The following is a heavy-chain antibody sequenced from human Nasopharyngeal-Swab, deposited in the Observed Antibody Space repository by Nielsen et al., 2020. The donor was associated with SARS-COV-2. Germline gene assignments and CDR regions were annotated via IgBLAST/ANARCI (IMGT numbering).Heavy chain of an antibody. D-gene: IGHD3-9*01. CDR2: IYYSGST. J-gene: IGHJ3*02. Sequence: PGKGLEWIGSIYYSGSTYYNPSLKSRVTISVDTSKNQFSLKLSSATAADTAVYYCASGLAYYDILTGYQYDAFDIWGQGTMVTVSS. CDR3: ASGLAYYDILTGYQYDAFDI. V-gene: IGHV4-39*07.